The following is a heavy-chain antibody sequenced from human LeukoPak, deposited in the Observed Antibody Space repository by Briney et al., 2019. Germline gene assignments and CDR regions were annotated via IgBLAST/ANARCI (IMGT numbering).Heavy chain of an antibody. CDR2: IYSGGST. CDR3: ARGVVRVAKLYGANDPQNQYYFDY. Sequence: PGGSLRLSCAASGFTVSSNYMSWVRQAPGKGLEWVSVIYSGGSTYYADSVKGRFTISRDNSKNTLYLQMNSLRAEDTAVYYCARGVVRVAKLYGANDPQNQYYFDYWGQGTLVTVSS. D-gene: IGHD4-17*01. V-gene: IGHV3-53*01. CDR1: GFTVSSNY. J-gene: IGHJ4*02.